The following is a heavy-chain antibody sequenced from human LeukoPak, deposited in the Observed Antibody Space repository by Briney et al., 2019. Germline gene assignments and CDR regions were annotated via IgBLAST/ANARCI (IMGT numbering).Heavy chain of an antibody. CDR2: VIPVLGTA. CDR3: ARDVGSRWDLPY. J-gene: IGHJ4*02. V-gene: IGHV1-69*04. D-gene: IGHD1-26*01. Sequence: GASVKVSCKTSGAASSRSAIAWVRQAPGQGLEWMGKVIPVLGTATYAEKYQDSVTITADKSTNTSYMELISLRHDDTAVYYCARDVGSRWDLPYWGQGTLVTVSS. CDR1: GAASSRSA.